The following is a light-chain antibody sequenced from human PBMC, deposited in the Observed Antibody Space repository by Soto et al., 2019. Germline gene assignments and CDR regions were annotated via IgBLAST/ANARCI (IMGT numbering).Light chain of an antibody. CDR3: QQYGSTLLLT. CDR1: QSVSSSY. Sequence: EIVLTQSPGTLSLSPGERATLSCRASQSVSSSYLAWYQQKPGQAPRLLIYGASSRATGIPDRLSGSGSGTDFTLTISRLEPEEFAEYYWQQYGSTLLLTLGGRNKVEIK. V-gene: IGKV3-20*01. CDR2: GAS. J-gene: IGKJ4*01.